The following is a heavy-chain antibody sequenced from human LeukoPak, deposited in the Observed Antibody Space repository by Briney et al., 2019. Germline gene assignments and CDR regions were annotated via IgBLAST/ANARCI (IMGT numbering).Heavy chain of an antibody. CDR1: VYTFTYYY. V-gene: IGHV1-2*02. Sequence: GASVNVSCKSSVYTFTYYYMHWVRQAPGQGLEWMGWINPNSGGTNYAQKFQGRVTMNTDTSISTAYMEVSRLRSDDTAVYYCARVRIGQQLDKYYYYAMDVWGQGTTVTVSS. J-gene: IGHJ6*02. CDR2: INPNSGGT. CDR3: ARVRIGQQLDKYYYYAMDV. D-gene: IGHD6-13*01.